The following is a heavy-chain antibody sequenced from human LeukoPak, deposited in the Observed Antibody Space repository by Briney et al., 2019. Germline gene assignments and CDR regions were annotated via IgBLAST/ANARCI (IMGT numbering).Heavy chain of an antibody. CDR2: ISAYNGNT. D-gene: IGHD6-13*01. CDR3: ARKRGGRMAASGTLDY. Sequence: ASVKVSCKASGYTFTSYGISWVRQAPGQGLEWMGWISAYNGNTNYAQKLQGRVTTTTDTSTSTAYMELRSLRSDDTAVYYCARKRGGRMAASGTLDYWGQGTLVTVSS. J-gene: IGHJ4*02. V-gene: IGHV1-18*01. CDR1: GYTFTSYG.